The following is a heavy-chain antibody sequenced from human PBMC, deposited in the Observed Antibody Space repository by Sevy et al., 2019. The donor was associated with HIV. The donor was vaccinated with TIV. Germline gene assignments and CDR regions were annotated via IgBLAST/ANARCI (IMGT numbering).Heavy chain of an antibody. CDR2: ISRSGTTI. CDR3: AKLGASITGTTKAFDI. J-gene: IGHJ3*02. V-gene: IGHV3-11*04. CDR1: GFTFSDYY. D-gene: IGHD1-20*01. Sequence: GGSLRLSCSASGFTFSDYYMSWIRQAPGKGLEWVSYISRSGTTINYADSVKGRFTISRDNAKNSLYLQMNSLRAEDTAVYYCAKLGASITGTTKAFDIWGQGTMVTVSS.